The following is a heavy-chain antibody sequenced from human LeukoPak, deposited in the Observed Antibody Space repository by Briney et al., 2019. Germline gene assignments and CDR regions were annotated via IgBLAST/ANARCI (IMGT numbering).Heavy chain of an antibody. CDR1: GGSISSGDYY. CDR2: IYYSGST. Sequence: SQTLSLTCTVSGGSISSGDYYWSWIRQPPGKGLEWIGYIYYSGSTYYNPSLKSRATISVDTSKNQFSLKLSSVTAADTAVYYCARDKQMDYGDYGTMGYFDYWGQGTLVTVSS. V-gene: IGHV4-30-4*01. J-gene: IGHJ4*02. CDR3: ARDKQMDYGDYGTMGYFDY. D-gene: IGHD4-17*01.